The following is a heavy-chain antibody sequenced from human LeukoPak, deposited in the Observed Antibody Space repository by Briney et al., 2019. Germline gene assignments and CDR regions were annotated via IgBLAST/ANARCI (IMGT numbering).Heavy chain of an antibody. J-gene: IGHJ4*02. V-gene: IGHV3-7*01. D-gene: IGHD3-10*01. CDR2: IKQDGSDK. CDR1: GFTFSSYW. CDR3: ARGPPPGYYGSGSYPTFFDY. Sequence: GSLRLSCAASGFTFSSYWMTWVRQAPGKGLEWVANIKQDGSDKYYVDSVKGQFTISRDNARNSLYLQLNSLRAEDTAVYYCARGPPPGYYGSGSYPTFFDYWGQGTLVTVSS.